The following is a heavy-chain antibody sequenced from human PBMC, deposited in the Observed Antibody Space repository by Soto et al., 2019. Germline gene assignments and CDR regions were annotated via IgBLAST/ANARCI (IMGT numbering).Heavy chain of an antibody. J-gene: IGHJ4*02. CDR3: ARVDSYSHAWSHDH. CDR1: GGSINNYY. CDR2: ISYTGNT. D-gene: IGHD3-16*01. V-gene: IGHV4-59*04. Sequence: PSETLSLTCTVSGGSINNYYWSWIRQSPEKGLEWIGYISYTGNTDCNPSLKSRVSMSLDTSKNQISLQLSAVTAADTALYYCARVDSYSHAWSHDHWGQGALVTVSS.